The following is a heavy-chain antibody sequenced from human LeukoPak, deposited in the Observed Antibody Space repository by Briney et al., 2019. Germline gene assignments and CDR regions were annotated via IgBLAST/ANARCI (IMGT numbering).Heavy chain of an antibody. CDR3: ARSSIIAAAGPYYFDY. CDR2: IIPIFGTA. J-gene: IGHJ4*02. CDR1: GYTFTSYG. V-gene: IGHV1-69*06. D-gene: IGHD6-13*01. Sequence: SVKVSCKASGYTFTSYGIRWVRQAPGQGLEWMGGIIPIFGTANYAQKFQGRVTITADKSTSTAYMELSSLRSEDTAVYYCARSSIIAAAGPYYFDYWGQGTLVTVSS.